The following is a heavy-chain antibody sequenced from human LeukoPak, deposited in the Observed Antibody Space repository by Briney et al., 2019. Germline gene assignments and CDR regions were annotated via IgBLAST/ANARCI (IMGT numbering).Heavy chain of an antibody. Sequence: GGSLRLSCAASGFTFSSYAMCWVRQAPGKGLEWVSAISGSGGSTYYADSVKGRFTISRDNSKNTLYLQMNSLRAEDTAVYYCAKGYLYYDSSGYYLHRPFYYYYGMDVWGQGTTVTVSS. CDR2: ISGSGGST. CDR3: AKGYLYYDSSGYYLHRPFYYYYGMDV. D-gene: IGHD3-22*01. CDR1: GFTFSSYA. J-gene: IGHJ6*02. V-gene: IGHV3-23*01.